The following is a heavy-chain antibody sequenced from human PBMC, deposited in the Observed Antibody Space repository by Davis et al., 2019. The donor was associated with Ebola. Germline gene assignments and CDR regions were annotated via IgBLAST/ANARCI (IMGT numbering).Heavy chain of an antibody. Sequence: SETLSLTCAVSGGSISSSNWWSWVRQPPGKGLEWIGEIYHSGSTNYNPSLKSRVTISVDKSKNQFSLKLSSVTAADTAVYYCARAGGYYDYYYGMDVWGQGTTVTVSS. CDR1: GGSISSSNW. V-gene: IGHV4-4*02. D-gene: IGHD1-26*01. CDR3: ARAGGYYDYYYGMDV. J-gene: IGHJ6*02. CDR2: IYHSGST.